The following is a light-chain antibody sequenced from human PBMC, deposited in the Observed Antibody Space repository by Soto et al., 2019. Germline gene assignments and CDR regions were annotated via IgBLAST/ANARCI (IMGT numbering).Light chain of an antibody. CDR2: VAS. J-gene: IGKJ4*02. CDR3: QQTNSFPLA. CDR1: QGVSSR. Sequence: DIQMTQSPSSVSASVGDTVAITCRASQGVSSRLAWYQQKPGTAPKVLISVASSLQSGVPSRFSGSGSGTDFTLTISSLPPEDFATYYCQQTNSFPLAFGGGTKVEIK. V-gene: IGKV1-12*01.